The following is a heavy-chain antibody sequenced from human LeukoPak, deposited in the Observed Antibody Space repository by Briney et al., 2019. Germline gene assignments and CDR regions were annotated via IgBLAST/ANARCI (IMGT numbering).Heavy chain of an antibody. CDR1: GFTVSSNY. CDR2: IYSGGST. CDR3: AKAIWVAATSSWFSLDY. V-gene: IGHV3-53*05. Sequence: GGSLRLSCAASGFTVSSNYMSWVRQAPEKGLEWVSVIYSGGSTYYADSVKGRFTISRDNSKNTLYLQMNSLRPEDTAVYYCAKAIWVAATSSWFSLDYWGQGTLVTVSS. J-gene: IGHJ4*02. D-gene: IGHD3-10*01.